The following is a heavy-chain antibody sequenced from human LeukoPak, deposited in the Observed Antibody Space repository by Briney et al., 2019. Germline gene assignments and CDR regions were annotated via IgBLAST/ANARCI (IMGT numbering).Heavy chain of an antibody. D-gene: IGHD4-23*01. CDR1: GGSINSANYY. J-gene: IGHJ4*02. CDR3: AREVSRWPYYFDY. V-gene: IGHV4-30-4*08. CDR2: IYYSGST. Sequence: PSQTLSLTCSVSGGSINSANYYWGWIRQHPGKGLEWIGYIYYSGSTYYNPSLKSRVTISVDTSKNQFSLKLSSVTAADTAVYYCAREVSRWPYYFDYWGQGTLVTVSS.